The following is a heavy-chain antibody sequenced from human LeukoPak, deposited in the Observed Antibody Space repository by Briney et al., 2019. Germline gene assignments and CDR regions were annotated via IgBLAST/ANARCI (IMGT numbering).Heavy chain of an antibody. Sequence: GGSLRLSCAASGFTFSSYWMSWVRQAPGKGLEWVANIRQDGDEKYVDSVKGRFTISRDNANNSLYLQMNSLRVDDTAVYYCARSTTNLDHGGQGTLVTVSS. J-gene: IGHJ4*02. V-gene: IGHV3-7*01. CDR2: IRQDGDEK. CDR3: ARSTTNLDH. D-gene: IGHD1-1*01. CDR1: GFTFSSYW.